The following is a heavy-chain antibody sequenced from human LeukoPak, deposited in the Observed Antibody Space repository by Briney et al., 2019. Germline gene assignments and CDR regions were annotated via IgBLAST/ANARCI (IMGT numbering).Heavy chain of an antibody. Sequence: GSLRLSCAASGFTFSTYTIYWVRQPPGQGLEWVSIISRSGGGIHYAQSVKGRFTITGDDSKNALYLQMTSLRVEDTVVYYCAIDLNWGTHSWGQGGLVTVSS. CDR3: AIDLNWGTHS. D-gene: IGHD7-27*01. CDR1: GFTFSTYT. J-gene: IGHJ4*02. CDR2: ISRSGGGI. V-gene: IGHV3-23*01.